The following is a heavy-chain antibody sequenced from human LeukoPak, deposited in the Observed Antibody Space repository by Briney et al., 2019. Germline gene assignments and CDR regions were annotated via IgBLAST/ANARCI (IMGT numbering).Heavy chain of an antibody. CDR2: IYSKTDGGTT. CDR3: TTGFFGVVNDAFDI. J-gene: IGHJ3*02. Sequence: GGSLRLSCAASGFTFSSYWMSWVRQAPGKGLEWVGRIYSKTDGGTTDYAAPVKGRFTISRDDPKNTLYLQMNSLKTEDTAVYYCTTGFFGVVNDAFDIWGQGTMVTVSS. V-gene: IGHV3-15*01. CDR1: GFTFSSYW. D-gene: IGHD3-3*01.